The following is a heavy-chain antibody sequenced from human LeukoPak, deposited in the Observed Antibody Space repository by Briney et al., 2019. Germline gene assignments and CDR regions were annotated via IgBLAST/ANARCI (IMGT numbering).Heavy chain of an antibody. V-gene: IGHV4-59*08. CDR2: IYYSGSA. CDR3: ARQYYYDSSGYFDY. D-gene: IGHD3-22*01. Sequence: SETLSLTCTVSGGSISRYYWSWIRQPPGKGLEWIGYIYYSGSANYNPSLKSRVTISVDTSKNQFSLKLSSVTAADTAVYYCARQYYYDSSGYFDYWSQGTLVTVSS. CDR1: GGSISRYY. J-gene: IGHJ4*02.